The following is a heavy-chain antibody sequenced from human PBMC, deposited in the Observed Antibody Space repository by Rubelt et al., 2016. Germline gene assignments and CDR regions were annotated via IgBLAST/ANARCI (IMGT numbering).Heavy chain of an antibody. CDR3: TTDPPDRDYYENYYFDY. CDR2: IKSKTDGGTT. CDR1: GFTFSSYA. D-gene: IGHD3-22*01. Sequence: RLSCAASGFTFSSYAMHWVRQAPGKGLEWVGRIKSKTDGGTTDYAAPVKGRFTISRDDSKNTLYLQMNSLKTEDTAVYYCTTDPPDRDYYENYYFDYWGQGTLVTVSS. V-gene: IGHV3-15*07. J-gene: IGHJ4*02.